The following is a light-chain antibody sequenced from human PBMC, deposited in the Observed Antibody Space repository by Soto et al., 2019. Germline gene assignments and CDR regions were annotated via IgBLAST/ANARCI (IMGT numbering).Light chain of an antibody. J-gene: IGKJ1*01. CDR3: QQYGSSPPRT. CDR2: GAS. V-gene: IGKV3-20*01. Sequence: EIVLTQSPGTLSLSPGERATLSCRASQSVTSSYLAWYQLKPGQAPRLLIYGASSRATGIPDRFSGSGSGADFTLSISRLEPEDFAVYYCQQYGSSPPRTFGQGTKVDI. CDR1: QSVTSSY.